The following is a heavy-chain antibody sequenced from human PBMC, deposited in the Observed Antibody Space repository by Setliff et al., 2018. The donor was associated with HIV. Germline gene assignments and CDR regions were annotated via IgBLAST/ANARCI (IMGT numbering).Heavy chain of an antibody. J-gene: IGHJ4*02. CDR2: INPSGGST. Sequence: GASVKVSCKASGYTFTRYFMHCVRQAPGQGLEWLGMINPSGGSTWYAQKFQGRVTMTGDTSTNTLYMELSSLRSEDTAVYFCATFDYNLLTGCPCWGQGTLVTVSS. CDR3: ATFDYNLLTGCPC. CDR1: GYTFTRYF. V-gene: IGHV1-46*01. D-gene: IGHD3-9*01.